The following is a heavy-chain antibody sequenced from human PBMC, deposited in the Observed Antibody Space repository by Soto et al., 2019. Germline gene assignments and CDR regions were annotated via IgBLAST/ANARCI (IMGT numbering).Heavy chain of an antibody. CDR3: ARVGRGYSYGSLDY. V-gene: IGHV3-30-3*01. Sequence: QVQLVESGGGVVQPGRSLRLSCAASGLTFSSYAMHWVRQAPGKGLEWVAVISYDGSNKYYADSVKGRFTISRDNSENTLYLQMNSLRAEDTAVYYCARVGRGYSYGSLDYWVQGTLVTVSS. CDR2: ISYDGSNK. D-gene: IGHD5-18*01. J-gene: IGHJ4*02. CDR1: GLTFSSYA.